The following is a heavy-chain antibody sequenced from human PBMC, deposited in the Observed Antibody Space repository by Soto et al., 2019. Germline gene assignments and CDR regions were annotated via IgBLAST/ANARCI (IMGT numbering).Heavy chain of an antibody. D-gene: IGHD2-2*01. Sequence: SETLSLTCAVYGGSFSGYYWSWIRQPPGKGLEWIGEINHSGSTNYNPSLKSRVTISVDTSKNQFSLKLSSVTAADTAVYYCARGNGRYCSSTSCFPSRGHYYYYYGMGVWGQGTTVTVSS. V-gene: IGHV4-34*01. CDR3: ARGNGRYCSSTSCFPSRGHYYYYYGMGV. CDR2: INHSGST. J-gene: IGHJ6*02. CDR1: GGSFSGYY.